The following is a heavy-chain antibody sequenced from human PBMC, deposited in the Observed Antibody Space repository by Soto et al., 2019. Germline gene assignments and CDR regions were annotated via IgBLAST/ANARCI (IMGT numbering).Heavy chain of an antibody. D-gene: IGHD6-13*01. CDR3: VRRHVSATGIDCFDP. V-gene: IGHV1-3*01. CDR1: GYTFTSYG. Sequence: GASVQVSCKASGYTFTSYGIHWVRQAPGQWLEWMGWINAANGDTKYSPKFQGRVTITRDTSASTAYMELSSLRSEDTAVYYCVRRHVSATGIDCFDPWGQGTLVTVSS. CDR2: INAANGDT. J-gene: IGHJ5*02.